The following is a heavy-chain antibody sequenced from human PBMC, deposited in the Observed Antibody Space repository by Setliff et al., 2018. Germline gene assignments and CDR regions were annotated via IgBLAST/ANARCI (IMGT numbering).Heavy chain of an antibody. V-gene: IGHV1-24*01. CDR2: FDPEDGET. J-gene: IGHJ3*02. D-gene: IGHD2-15*01. CDR3: ATNSGGNTIDAFDI. CDR1: GYTLTELS. Sequence: ASVKVSCKVSGYTLTELSMHWVRQAPGKGLEWMGGFDPEDGETIYAQKFQGRVTMTEDTSTDTAYMELSSLRSEDTAVYYCATNSGGNTIDAFDIWGQGTMGPSPQ.